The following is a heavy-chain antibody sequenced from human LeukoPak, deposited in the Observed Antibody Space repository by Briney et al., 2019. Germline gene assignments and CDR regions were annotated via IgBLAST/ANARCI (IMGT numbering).Heavy chain of an antibody. D-gene: IGHD2-2*02. Sequence: ASVKVSCKASGYTFNTYGISWVRQAPGQGLEWMGWISAYNGNTNYAQKLQGRVTMTTDTSTSTAYMELRSLRSDDTAVYYCAKDLVVVPAAIEYFDYWGQGTLVTVSS. CDR3: AKDLVVVPAAIEYFDY. J-gene: IGHJ4*02. V-gene: IGHV1-18*01. CDR2: ISAYNGNT. CDR1: GYTFNTYG.